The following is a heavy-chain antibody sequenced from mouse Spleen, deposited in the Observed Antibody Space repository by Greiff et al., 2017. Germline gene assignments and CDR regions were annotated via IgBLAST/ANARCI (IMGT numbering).Heavy chain of an antibody. D-gene: IGHD1-1*01. CDR3: ARSATEYLDY. CDR2: IHPSDSAT. CDR1: GYSFTSYW. Sequence: QVQLQQPGAELVRPGASVKLSCKASGYSFTSYWMNWVKQRPGQGLEWIGMIHPSDSATRLNQKFKDKATLTVDKSSSPAYMQLSSPTSEDSAVFYCARSATEYLDYWGQGTTLTVSS. V-gene: IGHV1-61*01. J-gene: IGHJ2*01.